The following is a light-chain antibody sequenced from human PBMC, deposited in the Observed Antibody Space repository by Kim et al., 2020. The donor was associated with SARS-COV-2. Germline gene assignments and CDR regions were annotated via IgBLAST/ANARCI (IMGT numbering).Light chain of an antibody. V-gene: IGLV3-19*01. J-gene: IGLJ2*01. CDR1: SLRSYY. Sequence: VALGQTVWITCQGDSLRSYYATWYQQKPGQAPIVVIYGKNNRPSGIPDRFSGSSSGDTASLTITGTQAGDEADYYCNSRGSNDNVLFGGGTQLTVL. CDR2: GKN. CDR3: NSRGSNDNVL.